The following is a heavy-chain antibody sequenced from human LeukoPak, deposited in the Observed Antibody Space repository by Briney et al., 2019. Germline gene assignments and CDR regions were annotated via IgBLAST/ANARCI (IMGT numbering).Heavy chain of an antibody. CDR1: GFTVSSNS. D-gene: IGHD4/OR15-4a*01. J-gene: IGHJ4*02. V-gene: IGHV3-53*01. CDR3: ARRAGAYSHPYDY. CDR2: IYSDST. Sequence: GGSLRLSCRVSGFTVSSNSMSWVRQAPGKGLEWVSFIYSDSTRYSDSVKGRFTISRDNSKNTLYLQMNSLRAEDTAVYYCARRAGAYSHPYDYWGQGTLVTVSS.